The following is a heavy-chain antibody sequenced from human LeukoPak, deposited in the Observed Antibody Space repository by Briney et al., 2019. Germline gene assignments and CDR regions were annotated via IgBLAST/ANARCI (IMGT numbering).Heavy chain of an antibody. Sequence: QAGGSLRLSCAASGFTFSSYAMSWVRQAPGKGLELVSAISGSGGSTYYADSVKGRFTISRDNSKNTLYLQMNSLRAEDTAVYYCAKAGVLLWFGESYHFDYWGQGTLVTVSS. CDR3: AKAGVLLWFGESYHFDY. CDR2: ISGSGGST. V-gene: IGHV3-23*01. J-gene: IGHJ4*02. D-gene: IGHD3-10*01. CDR1: GFTFSSYA.